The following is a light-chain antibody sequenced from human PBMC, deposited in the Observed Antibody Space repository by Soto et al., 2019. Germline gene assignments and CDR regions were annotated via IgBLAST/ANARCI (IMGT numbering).Light chain of an antibody. CDR2: DAS. CDR3: QQYGSSTGT. J-gene: IGKJ1*01. Sequence: IGLTKSPATVSLSPGERATLSCRASQSVSSYLAWYQQKPGQAPRLLIYDASNRATGIPARFSGSGSGTDFTLTISSLEPEDFAVYYCQQYGSSTGTFGQGTKV. V-gene: IGKV3-11*01. CDR1: QSVSSY.